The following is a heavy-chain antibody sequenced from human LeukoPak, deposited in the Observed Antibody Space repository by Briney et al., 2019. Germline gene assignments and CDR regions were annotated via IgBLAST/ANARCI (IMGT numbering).Heavy chain of an antibody. CDR3: ASGGLTVTTYYYYSGMDV. V-gene: IGHV1-69*13. CDR1: GYTFTSYA. D-gene: IGHD4-11*01. Sequence: SVKVSCKASGYTFTSYAISWVRQTPGQGLEWMGGIIPIFGTANNAQKFQGRVTITADESTSTAYMELRSLRSEDTAVYYCASGGLTVTTYYYYSGMDVWGQGTTVTVSS. J-gene: IGHJ6*02. CDR2: IIPIFGTA.